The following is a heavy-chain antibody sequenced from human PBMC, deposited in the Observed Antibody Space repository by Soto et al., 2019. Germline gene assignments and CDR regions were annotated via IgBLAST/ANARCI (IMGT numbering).Heavy chain of an antibody. CDR1: GFTFSSYW. CDR2: INSDGSST. D-gene: IGHD4-4*01. V-gene: IGHV3-74*01. Sequence: PGGSLRLSCAASGFTFSSYWMHWVRQAPGKGLVWVSRINSDGSSTSYADSVKGRFTISRDNAKNTLYLQMNSLRAEDTAVYYCASLTTTVNTPDAFDIWGQGTMVTVSS. CDR3: ASLTTTVNTPDAFDI. J-gene: IGHJ3*02.